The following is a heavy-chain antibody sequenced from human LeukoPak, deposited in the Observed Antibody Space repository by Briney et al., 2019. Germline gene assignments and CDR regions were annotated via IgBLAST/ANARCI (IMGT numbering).Heavy chain of an antibody. CDR3: ARVPIYCSSTSCSDWYFDL. V-gene: IGHV3-30*03. J-gene: IGHJ2*01. CDR1: GFTFSSYG. Sequence: GGSLRLSCAASGFTFSSYGMHWVRQAPGKGLEWVAVISYDGSNKYYADSVKGRFTISRDNSKNTLYLQMNSLRAEDTAVYYCARVPIYCSSTSCSDWYFDLWGRGTLVTVSS. D-gene: IGHD2-2*01. CDR2: ISYDGSNK.